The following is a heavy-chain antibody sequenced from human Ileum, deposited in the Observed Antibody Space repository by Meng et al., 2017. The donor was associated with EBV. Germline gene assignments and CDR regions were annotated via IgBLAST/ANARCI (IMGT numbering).Heavy chain of an antibody. V-gene: IGHV4-61*01. CDR3: ARGWDTAMDSG. CDR1: GGSVSISSSY. D-gene: IGHD5-18*01. Sequence: VRLPAWGPGLLNPSGTLSLTCTVSGGSVSISSSYWSWIRQPPGKGLEWIGYIYYSGTTNYNPSLGSRVTIPVDTSKNQFSLKLRSVAASDTAVYYCARGWDTAMDSGWGQGTLVTVFS. J-gene: IGHJ4*02. CDR2: IYYSGTT.